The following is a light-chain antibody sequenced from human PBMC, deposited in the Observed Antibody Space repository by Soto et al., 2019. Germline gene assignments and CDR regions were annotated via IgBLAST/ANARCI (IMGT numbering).Light chain of an antibody. J-gene: IGKJ2*01. Sequence: DIQMTQSPSSLSASVGDRVTITCRASQSINSYLNWYQQKPGKAPKLLIYTASSLHSGVPSRFSGSGFGTDFTLTISSLQPEDFATYYCQQSYSIPRTFGQGTILEIK. CDR1: QSINSY. CDR2: TAS. CDR3: QQSYSIPRT. V-gene: IGKV1-39*01.